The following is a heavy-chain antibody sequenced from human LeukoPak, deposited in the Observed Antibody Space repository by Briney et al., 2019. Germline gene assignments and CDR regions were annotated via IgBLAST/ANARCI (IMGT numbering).Heavy chain of an antibody. D-gene: IGHD6-13*01. J-gene: IGHJ4*02. Sequence: ASVKVSCKASGYTFTSYYMHWVRQAPGQGLEWMGIINPSGGSTSYAQKFQGRVTMTRDMSTSTVYMELSSLRSEDTAVYYCARGGRIAAAGANFDYWGQGTLVTVSS. V-gene: IGHV1-46*01. CDR1: GYTFTSYY. CDR3: ARGGRIAAAGANFDY. CDR2: INPSGGST.